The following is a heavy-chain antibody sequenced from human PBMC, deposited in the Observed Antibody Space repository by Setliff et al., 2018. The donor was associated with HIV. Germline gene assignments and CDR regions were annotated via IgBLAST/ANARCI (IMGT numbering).Heavy chain of an antibody. CDR2: INHGGST. CDR3: ARFPLLHKNAFDI. V-gene: IGHV4-34*01. J-gene: IGHJ3*02. CDR1: DGSFSGYY. D-gene: IGHD2-15*01. Sequence: PSETLSLTCAVYDGSFSGYYWSWIRQPPGKGLEWIGEINHGGSTNYNPSLKGRFTISVDTSKNQFSLNLSSVTAADTAVYYCARFPLLHKNAFDIWGQGTMVTVSS.